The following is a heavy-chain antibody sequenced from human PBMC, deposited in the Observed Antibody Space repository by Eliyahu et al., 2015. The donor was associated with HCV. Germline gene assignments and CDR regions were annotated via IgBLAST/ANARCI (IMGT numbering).Heavy chain of an antibody. CDR2: IHYSGGT. CDR3: ASGGGGIAVTGTGGWFDP. CDR1: GGSIXXYY. Sequence: QVQLQESGPGLVKPSETLSLTCTVXGGSIXXYYWAWFRRPPGKGLEWIGYIHYSGGTNYNPSPTSRVTISLDTSKNQFSLNLTSVTAADTAMYYCASGGGGIAVTGTGGWFDPWGQGTLVTVSS. V-gene: IGHV4-59*01. D-gene: IGHD6-19*01. J-gene: IGHJ5*02.